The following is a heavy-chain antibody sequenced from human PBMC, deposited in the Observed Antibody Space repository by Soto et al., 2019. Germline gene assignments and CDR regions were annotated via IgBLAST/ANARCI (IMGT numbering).Heavy chain of an antibody. CDR3: ARERTDGYSLQFDF. V-gene: IGHV3-74*03. D-gene: IGHD4-4*01. J-gene: IGHJ4*02. CDR1: GFTFSSHW. CDR2: INRDGSAT. Sequence: PGGSLRVSCTTSGFTFSSHWMHWVRQSPGKGLVWVSRINRDGSATKYADSVKGRVTISRDNGKNTLFLQMKSLRAEDTAVYYCARERTDGYSLQFDFWGQGTLVTVSP.